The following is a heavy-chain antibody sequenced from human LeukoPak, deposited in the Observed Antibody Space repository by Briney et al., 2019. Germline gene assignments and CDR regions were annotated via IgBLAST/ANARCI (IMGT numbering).Heavy chain of an antibody. CDR3: AHRQDFYDSSIFDY. D-gene: IGHD3-22*01. Sequence: SGPTLVKPTQTLTLTCTFSGFSLSARGVGVGWIRQPPGKALEWLAIISLDDAKRYSPTLKGRPTITKDTSKNQVVLTMTNMDPVDTATYYCAHRQDFYDSSIFDYWGQGTLVTVSS. CDR2: ISLDDAK. V-gene: IGHV2-5*02. J-gene: IGHJ4*02. CDR1: GFSLSARGVG.